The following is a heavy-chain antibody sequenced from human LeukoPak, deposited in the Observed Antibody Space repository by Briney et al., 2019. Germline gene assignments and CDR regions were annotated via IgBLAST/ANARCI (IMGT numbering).Heavy chain of an antibody. Sequence: GSLRLSCAASGFTFSTCAMSWVRQAPGKGLEWGSAISGGGGNIYYADSVKGRFTISRDNSKNTLYLQMNSLRADDTAVYYCVKDDISGSGSYVVDWFDPWGQGTLVTVSS. V-gene: IGHV3-23*01. CDR1: GFTFSTCA. J-gene: IGHJ5*02. CDR2: ISGGGGNI. D-gene: IGHD3-22*01. CDR3: VKDDISGSGSYVVDWFDP.